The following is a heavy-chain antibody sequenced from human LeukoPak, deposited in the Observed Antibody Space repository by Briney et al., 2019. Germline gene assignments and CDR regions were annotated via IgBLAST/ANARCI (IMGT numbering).Heavy chain of an antibody. D-gene: IGHD3-22*01. CDR1: GGSISSYY. Sequence: PSETLSLTCTVPGGSISSYYWSWIRQPAGKGLEWIGRIYTSGSTSYNPSLKSRVTMSVDTSKNQFSLKLSSVTAADTAVYYCARDYYDSSGYYYPFDYWGQGTLVTVSS. V-gene: IGHV4-4*07. CDR2: IYTSGST. CDR3: ARDYYDSSGYYYPFDY. J-gene: IGHJ4*02.